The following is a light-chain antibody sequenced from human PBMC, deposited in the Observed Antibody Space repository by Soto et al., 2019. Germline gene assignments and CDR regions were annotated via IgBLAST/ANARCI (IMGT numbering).Light chain of an antibody. CDR2: EVS. CDR3: RSYAGSSTLEV. Sequence: QSALTQPASVSGSPGQSITISFTGTSSDVGSYNLVSWYQQHPGKAPKLMIYEVSKRPSGVSNRFSGSKSGNTASLTISGLQAEDEADYYCRSYAGSSTLEVFGTGTKLTVL. V-gene: IGLV2-23*02. J-gene: IGLJ1*01. CDR1: SSDVGSYNL.